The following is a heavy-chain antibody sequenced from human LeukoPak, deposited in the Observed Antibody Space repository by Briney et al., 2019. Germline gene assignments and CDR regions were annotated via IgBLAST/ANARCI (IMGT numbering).Heavy chain of an antibody. V-gene: IGHV1-46*01. J-gene: IGHJ6*02. CDR2: INPSGGST. D-gene: IGHD3-3*01. Sequence: GASVKVSCKAAGYSFTSYYMHWVRQAPAQGLAWMGIINPSGGSTSYAQRFQSRVNMTRDTFTSTVYMELSSLRTEDTAVYYCARDQDVLRFLESLPPGDYYGMDVWGQGTTGTVSS. CDR1: GYSFTSYY. CDR3: ARDQDVLRFLESLPPGDYYGMDV.